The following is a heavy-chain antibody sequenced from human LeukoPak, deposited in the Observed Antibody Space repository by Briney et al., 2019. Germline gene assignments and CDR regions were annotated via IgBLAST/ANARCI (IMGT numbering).Heavy chain of an antibody. V-gene: IGHV3-7*03. J-gene: IGHJ5*02. CDR2: IKQDGSEK. Sequence: GSLRLSCAASGFSFSNYWMSWVRQAPGKGLEWVANIKQDGSEKYYVDSVEGRFTISSDNAKNSLYLQMNNLRAEDTAVCYCARDLAYSSSWYFWFDPWGQGTLVTVSS. CDR3: ARDLAYSSSWYFWFDP. D-gene: IGHD6-13*01. CDR1: GFSFSNYW.